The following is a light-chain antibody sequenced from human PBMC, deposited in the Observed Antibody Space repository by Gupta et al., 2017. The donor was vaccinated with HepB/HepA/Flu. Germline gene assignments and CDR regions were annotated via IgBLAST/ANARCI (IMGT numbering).Light chain of an antibody. CDR1: SSDIGSYNL. V-gene: IGLV2-23*02. CDR2: EVS. J-gene: IGLJ1*01. CDR3: CSDAGSSPFV. Sequence: QSALTQPAPVSGSPGQSITISCTGTSSDIGSYNLVSWYQQHPGKAPKFMIYEVSKRPSGVSNRFSGSKSGNTASLTISVLQADDEADYYCCSDAGSSPFVFGPGTKVTVL.